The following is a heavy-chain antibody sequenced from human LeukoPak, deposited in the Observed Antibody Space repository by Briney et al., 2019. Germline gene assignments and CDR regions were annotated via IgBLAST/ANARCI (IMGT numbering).Heavy chain of an antibody. D-gene: IGHD2-15*01. V-gene: IGHV3-7*03. CDR1: GFTFGSYW. CDR2: IKQDGYEK. CDR3: ARVGYCTGGSCYADY. J-gene: IGHJ4*02. Sequence: PGGSLRLSCGASGFTFGSYWMSWVRQAPGKGLEWGASIKQDGYEKYYVDSVKGRFIISRDNAKNSLYVRMNSLRAEDTAIYYCARVGYCTGGSCYADYWGPGTVVSVSS.